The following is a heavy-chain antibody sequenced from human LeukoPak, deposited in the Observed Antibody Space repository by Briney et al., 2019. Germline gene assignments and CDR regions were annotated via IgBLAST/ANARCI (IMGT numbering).Heavy chain of an antibody. J-gene: IGHJ6*03. D-gene: IGHD1-26*01. CDR1: GFTFSRYW. Sequence: GGSLRLSCAASGFTFSRYWMTWVRQGPGKGLEWVSYISSSGSTIYYADSVKGRFTISRDNAKNSLYLQMNSLRVEDTAVYYCARDPYSGTYGNTYYYYMDVWGKGTTVTISS. CDR3: ARDPYSGTYGNTYYYYMDV. CDR2: ISSSGSTI. V-gene: IGHV3-48*04.